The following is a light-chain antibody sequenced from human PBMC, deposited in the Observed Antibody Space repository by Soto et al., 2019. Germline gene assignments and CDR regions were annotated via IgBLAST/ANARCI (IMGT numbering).Light chain of an antibody. Sequence: QSVLTQPPSASGTPGQRVTISCSGSSSNIGSNSVYWYQQLPGTAPKLLISVDNQRPSGVPDRFSGSKSGTSASLAISGLRSEDEAEYFCAAWDDSLTGVVFGGGTKLTVL. CDR3: AAWDDSLTGVV. CDR1: SSNIGSNS. CDR2: VDN. V-gene: IGLV1-47*02. J-gene: IGLJ2*01.